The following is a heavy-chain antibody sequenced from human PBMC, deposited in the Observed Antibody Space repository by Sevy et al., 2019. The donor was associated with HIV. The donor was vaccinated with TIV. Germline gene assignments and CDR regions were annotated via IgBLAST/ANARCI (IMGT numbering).Heavy chain of an antibody. V-gene: IGHV3-21*01. CDR1: GFTFSSYS. J-gene: IGHJ6*02. D-gene: IGHD6-13*01. Sequence: GGSLRLSCAASGFTFSSYSMNWVRQAPGKGLEWVSSISSSSSYIYYAHSVKGRFTISRDNAKNSLYLQMNSLRAEDTAVYYCARDRYSSSGYYYYGMDVWGQGTTVTVSS. CDR2: ISSSSSYI. CDR3: ARDRYSSSGYYYYGMDV.